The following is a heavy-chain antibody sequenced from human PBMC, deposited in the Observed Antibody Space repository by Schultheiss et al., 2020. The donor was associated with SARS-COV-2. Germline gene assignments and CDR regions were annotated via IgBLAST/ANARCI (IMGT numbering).Heavy chain of an antibody. D-gene: IGHD6-19*01. CDR2: INPNSGGT. Sequence: ASVKVSCKASGGTFSSYAISWVRQAPGQGLEWMGWINPNSGGTNYAQKFQGRVTMTRDTSISTAYMELSRLRSDDTAVYYCARDDPNSSGWYVYWGQGTLVTVSS. CDR1: GGTFSSYA. V-gene: IGHV1-2*02. CDR3: ARDDPNSSGWYVY. J-gene: IGHJ4*02.